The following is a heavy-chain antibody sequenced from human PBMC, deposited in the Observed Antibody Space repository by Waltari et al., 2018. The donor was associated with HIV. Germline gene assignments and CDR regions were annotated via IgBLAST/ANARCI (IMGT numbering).Heavy chain of an antibody. CDR2: INPNSGGT. Sequence: QLQLVQPGAEVEKPGASVKVSCKASGYTFTGYHMHWVRRAPGQGLEWMGRINPNSGGTNYAQKFQGRVTMTRDTSISTAYMELSRLRSDDTAVYYCARTWFGESHFDYWGQGTLVTVSS. CDR1: GYTFTGYH. V-gene: IGHV1-2*06. CDR3: ARTWFGESHFDY. J-gene: IGHJ4*02. D-gene: IGHD3-10*01.